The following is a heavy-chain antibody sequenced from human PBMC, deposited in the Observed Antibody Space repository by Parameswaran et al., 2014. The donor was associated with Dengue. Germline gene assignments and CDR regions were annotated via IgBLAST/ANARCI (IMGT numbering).Heavy chain of an antibody. CDR2: IYPGDSDT. V-gene: IGHV5-51*01. D-gene: IGHD3-10*01. J-gene: IGHJ4*02. Sequence: VRQMPGKGLEWMGIIYPGDSDTRYSPSFQGQVTISADKSISTAYLQWSSLKASDTAMYYCARHGWFGELLSSPGFDYWGQGTLVTVSS. CDR3: ARHGWFGELLSSPGFDY.